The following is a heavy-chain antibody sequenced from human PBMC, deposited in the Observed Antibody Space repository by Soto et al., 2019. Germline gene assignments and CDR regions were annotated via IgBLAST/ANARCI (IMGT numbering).Heavy chain of an antibody. CDR2: ISYDGSNK. Sequence: QVQLVESGGGVVQPGRSLRLSCAASGFTFSSYAMHWVRQAPGKGLEWVAVISYDGSNKYYADSVKGRFTISRDNSKNTLYLQMNSLRAEDTAVYYCARGSYYYDSSGSPGWFAPWGQGTLVTVSS. D-gene: IGHD3-22*01. CDR3: ARGSYYYDSSGSPGWFAP. J-gene: IGHJ5*02. V-gene: IGHV3-30-3*01. CDR1: GFTFSSYA.